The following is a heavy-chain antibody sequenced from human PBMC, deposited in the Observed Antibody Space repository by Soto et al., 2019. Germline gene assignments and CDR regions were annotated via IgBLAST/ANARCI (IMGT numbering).Heavy chain of an antibody. Sequence: QVQLQQWGAGLLKPSETLSLTCAVYGGSFSGYYWSWIRQPPWKGLEWIGEINHSGSTNYNPSLKSRVTISVDTSKNQFSLKLSSVTAAETAVYYCARVGQAIVPAANRTRNWFDPWGQGTLVTVSS. D-gene: IGHD2-2*01. V-gene: IGHV4-34*01. CDR2: INHSGST. CDR1: GGSFSGYY. J-gene: IGHJ5*02. CDR3: ARVGQAIVPAANRTRNWFDP.